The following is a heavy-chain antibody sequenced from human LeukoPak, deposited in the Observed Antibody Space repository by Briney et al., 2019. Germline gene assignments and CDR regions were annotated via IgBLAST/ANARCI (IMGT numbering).Heavy chain of an antibody. D-gene: IGHD1-26*01. Sequence: SETLSLTCTVSGGSISSYYWSWIRQPPGKGLEWIGYIYYSGSTIYNPSLQSRVNISVDTSKNQFSPKLTSVTAADTAVYYCARYDSGSYLFDYWGQGTLVTVSS. CDR3: ARYDSGSYLFDY. CDR2: IYYSGST. CDR1: GGSISSYY. V-gene: IGHV4-59*01. J-gene: IGHJ4*02.